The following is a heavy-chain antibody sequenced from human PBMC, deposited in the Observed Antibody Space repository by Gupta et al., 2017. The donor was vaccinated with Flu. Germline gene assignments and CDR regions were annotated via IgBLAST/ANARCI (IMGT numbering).Heavy chain of an antibody. V-gene: IGHV3-7*01. CDR1: GFTFSSYW. Sequence: EVQLVESGGGLVQPGGSLRLSCAASGFTFSSYWMSWVRQAPGKGLEWVANIKQDGSEKYYVDSVKGRFTISRDNAKNSLYLQMNSLRAEDTAVYYCARVAYDFWSGPPGWFDPWGQGTLVTVSS. J-gene: IGHJ5*02. CDR3: ARVAYDFWSGPPGWFDP. CDR2: IKQDGSEK. D-gene: IGHD3-3*01.